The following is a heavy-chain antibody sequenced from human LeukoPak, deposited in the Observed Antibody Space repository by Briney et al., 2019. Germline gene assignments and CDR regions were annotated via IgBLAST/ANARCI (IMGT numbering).Heavy chain of an antibody. CDR3: ASNLGYCSGGSCYYRYFDY. V-gene: IGHV4-34*01. CDR1: GGSFSGYY. CDR2: INHSGST. J-gene: IGHJ4*02. Sequence: KPSETLSLTCAVYGGSFSGYYWSWIRQPPGKGLEWIGEINHSGSTNYNPSLKSRVTISVDTSKNQFSLKLSSVTAADTAVYYCASNLGYCSGGSCYYRYFDYWGQGTLVTVSS. D-gene: IGHD2-15*01.